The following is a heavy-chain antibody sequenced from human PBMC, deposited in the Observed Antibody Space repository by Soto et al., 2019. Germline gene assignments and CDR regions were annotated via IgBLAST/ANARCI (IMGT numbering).Heavy chain of an antibody. CDR3: ARDLSDGRWLQSGPFDI. D-gene: IGHD5-12*01. Sequence: GGSLRLSCAASGFRFSDFEMNWVRQAPGKGLQWVSYISISSSTIYYADSVKGRFTVSRDNAKNSLYLQMNSLRAEDTAVYYCARDLSDGRWLQSGPFDIWGQGTMVTVSS. V-gene: IGHV3-48*03. CDR2: ISISSSTI. CDR1: GFRFSDFE. J-gene: IGHJ3*02.